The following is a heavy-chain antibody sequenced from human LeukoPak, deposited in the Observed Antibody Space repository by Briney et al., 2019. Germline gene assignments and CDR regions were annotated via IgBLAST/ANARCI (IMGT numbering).Heavy chain of an antibody. CDR1: GFTFSSYW. V-gene: IGHV3-7*05. CDR3: ARDGDYGTGSYYRGCIDS. J-gene: IGHJ4*02. CDR2: IKQDGSEK. D-gene: IGHD3-10*01. Sequence: GGSLRLSCAASGFTFSSYWMSWVRQSPGKGLEWVANIKQDGSEKFYVESVKGRFTISRDNAKNSLYLQMNSLRAEDTAVYYCARDGDYGTGSYYRGCIDSWGQGTPVTVSP.